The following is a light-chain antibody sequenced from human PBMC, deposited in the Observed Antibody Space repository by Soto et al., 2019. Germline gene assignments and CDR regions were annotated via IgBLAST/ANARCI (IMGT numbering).Light chain of an antibody. CDR3: QQSYSTPLT. Sequence: DIQMTQSPSSLSVSVGDRVTITCRASQSIGGFLNWYQQKLGKAPKLLIYAASSLQSGVPSRLSGSGSGTDFTLTISRLQPEDFATYYSQQSYSTPLTFGGGTKVEI. CDR2: AAS. CDR1: QSIGGF. J-gene: IGKJ4*01. V-gene: IGKV1-39*01.